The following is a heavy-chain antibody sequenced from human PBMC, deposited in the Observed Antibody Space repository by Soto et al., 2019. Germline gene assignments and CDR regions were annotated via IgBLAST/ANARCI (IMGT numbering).Heavy chain of an antibody. D-gene: IGHD4-17*01. Sequence: GESLRLSCAASGFTFRSYAMSWVRQAPGKGLEWVSAISGSGGSTYYADSVKGRFTISRDNSKNTLYLQSNSLRAEDTAVYYCAKGCYGDYCYYGKDVWGQGTTDTVYS. CDR1: GFTFRSYA. J-gene: IGHJ6*02. CDR3: AKGCYGDYCYYGKDV. V-gene: IGHV3-23*01. CDR2: ISGSGGST.